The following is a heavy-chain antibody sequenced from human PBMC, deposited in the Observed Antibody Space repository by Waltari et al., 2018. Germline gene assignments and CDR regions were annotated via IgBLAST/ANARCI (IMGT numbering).Heavy chain of an antibody. CDR1: GFTFSSYG. CDR3: AKDAVMTYYYDSSGYPFDY. V-gene: IGHV3-30*18. Sequence: QVQLVESGGGVVQPGRSLRLSCAASGFTFSSYGMHWVRQAPGKGLEWVAGISDDGSNKYYADSVKGLFTISRDNSKNTLYLQMNSLRAEDTAVYYCAKDAVMTYYYDSSGYPFDYWGQGTLVTVSS. D-gene: IGHD3-22*01. CDR2: ISDDGSNK. J-gene: IGHJ4*02.